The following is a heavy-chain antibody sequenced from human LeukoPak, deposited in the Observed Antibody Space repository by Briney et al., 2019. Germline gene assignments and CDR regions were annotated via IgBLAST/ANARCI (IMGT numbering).Heavy chain of an antibody. D-gene: IGHD2-2*02. J-gene: IGHJ4*02. CDR3: AKTPIQYYFDY. CDR1: RFTFSNYW. CDR2: ISGSAGST. Sequence: GGSLRLSCAASRFTFSNYWMSWVRQAPGKGLEWVSFISGSAGSTYYADSVKGRFTISRDNSKNTLYLQMNSLRAEDTAVYYCAKTPIQYYFDYWGQGTLVTVSS. V-gene: IGHV3-23*01.